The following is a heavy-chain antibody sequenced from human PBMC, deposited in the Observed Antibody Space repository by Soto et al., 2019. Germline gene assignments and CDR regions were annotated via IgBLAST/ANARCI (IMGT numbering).Heavy chain of an antibody. CDR1: GGTFSSYA. CDR2: IIPIFGTA. J-gene: IGHJ4*02. V-gene: IGHV1-69*12. D-gene: IGHD4-17*01. Sequence: QVQLVQSGAEVKKPGSSVKVSCKASGGTFSSYAISWVRQAPGQGLEWMGGIIPIFGTANYAQKFQGRVTITADESTSTAYMELSSLRSEDTAVYYCARPGGRMVNGTYGKPDSFDYWGQGTLVTVSS. CDR3: ARPGGRMVNGTYGKPDSFDY.